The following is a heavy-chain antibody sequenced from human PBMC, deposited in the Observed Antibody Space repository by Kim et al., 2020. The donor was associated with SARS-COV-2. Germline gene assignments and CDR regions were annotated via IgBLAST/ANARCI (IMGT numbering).Heavy chain of an antibody. CDR2: ITDSGGST. Sequence: GGSLRLSCAASGFTFSSYAMSWVRQAPGKGLEWVSAITDSGGSTYYADSVKGRFTISRDNSKNTLYLQMNSLRAEDTAVYYCTKSWAAAGVGDWFDPWGQGTLVTVSS. V-gene: IGHV3-23*01. CDR1: GFTFSSYA. J-gene: IGHJ5*02. CDR3: TKSWAAAGVGDWFDP. D-gene: IGHD6-13*01.